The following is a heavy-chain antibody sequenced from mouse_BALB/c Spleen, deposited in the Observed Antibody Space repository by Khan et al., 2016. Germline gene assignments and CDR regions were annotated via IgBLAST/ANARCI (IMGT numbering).Heavy chain of an antibody. V-gene: IGHV3-2*02. CDR3: TRSPTATLYFDV. Sequence: EVQLQESGPGLVKPSQSLSLTCTVTGYSITSDYAWNWIRQFPGNKLEWMGYIRYSGSTTYNPSLKSRISITRDTSKNQFFLQLYSVTTEDTTTYDWTRSPTATLYFDVWGAGTTVTVSS. J-gene: IGHJ1*01. CDR1: GYSITSDYA. CDR2: IRYSGST. D-gene: IGHD1-2*01.